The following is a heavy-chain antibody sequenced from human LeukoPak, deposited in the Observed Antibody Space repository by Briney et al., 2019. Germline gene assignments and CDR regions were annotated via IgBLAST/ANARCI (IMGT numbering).Heavy chain of an antibody. Sequence: GGSLRLSCAASGFTFSSYSMNWVRQAPGKGLEWVSSISSSSSYMYYADSVKGRFTISRDNAKNSLYLQMNSLRAEDTAVYYCARNRFRAYSSSSFDYWGQGTLVTVSS. V-gene: IGHV3-21*01. CDR2: ISSSSSYM. D-gene: IGHD6-6*01. J-gene: IGHJ4*02. CDR1: GFTFSSYS. CDR3: ARNRFRAYSSSSFDY.